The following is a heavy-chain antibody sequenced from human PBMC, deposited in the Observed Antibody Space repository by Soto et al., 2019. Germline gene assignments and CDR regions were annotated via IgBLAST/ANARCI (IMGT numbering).Heavy chain of an antibody. D-gene: IGHD4-17*01. J-gene: IGHJ6*02. V-gene: IGHV1-69*06. CDR1: GGTFSSYA. Sequence: QVQLVQSGAEVKKPGSSVKVSCKASGGTFSSYAISWVRQAPGQGLEWMGGIIPIFGTANYAQKFQGRVTITADKSTSTAYMELSSLRSEDTAVYYCARYYGDDVGYYYYGMDVWGQGTTVTVSS. CDR2: IIPIFGTA. CDR3: ARYYGDDVGYYYYGMDV.